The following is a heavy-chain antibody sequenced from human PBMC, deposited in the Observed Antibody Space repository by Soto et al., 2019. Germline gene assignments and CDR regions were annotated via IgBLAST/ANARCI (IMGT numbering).Heavy chain of an antibody. CDR1: GGTFSSYV. J-gene: IGHJ6*02. CDR2: IIPIFGTA. D-gene: IGHD2-2*02. CDR3: ARHGEYQLLYASYGSYYYYGMDV. V-gene: IGHV1-69*01. Sequence: QVQLVQSGAEVKKPGSSVKVSCKASGGTFSSYVISWVRQAPGQGLEWMGGIIPIFGTANYAQKFQGRVTITADESTSTAYMELSSLRSEDTAVYYCARHGEYQLLYASYGSYYYYGMDVWGQGTTVTVSS.